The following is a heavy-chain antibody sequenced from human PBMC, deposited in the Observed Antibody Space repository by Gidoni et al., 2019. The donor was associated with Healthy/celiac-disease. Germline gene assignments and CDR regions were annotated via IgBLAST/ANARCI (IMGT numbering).Heavy chain of an antibody. Sequence: EVQLVESGGGLIQPGGSLRLSCAASGFTVISNYMSWVRQAPGKGLEWVSVIYSGGSTYYADSVKGRFTISRDNSKNTLYLQMNSLRAEDTAVYYCARAPYDSSGYYIGFDPWGQGTLVTVSS. CDR3: ARAPYDSSGYYIGFDP. D-gene: IGHD3-22*01. CDR2: IYSGGST. CDR1: GFTVISNY. V-gene: IGHV3-53*01. J-gene: IGHJ5*02.